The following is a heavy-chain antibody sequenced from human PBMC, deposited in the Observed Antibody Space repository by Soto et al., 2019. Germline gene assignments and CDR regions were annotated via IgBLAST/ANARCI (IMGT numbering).Heavy chain of an antibody. CDR3: ARDWSRYYDSSGLMWFY. J-gene: IGHJ4*02. CDR1: GYTFTSYD. Sequence: ASVKVSCKASGYTFTSYDISWVRQAPGQGLEWVGWISAHNGDTRYAQNLQGRITMTTDTFTNTAYMELTSLTSDDTAVYYCARDWSRYYDSSGLMWFYWGQGTLVTVSS. D-gene: IGHD3-22*01. CDR2: ISAHNGDT. V-gene: IGHV1-18*01.